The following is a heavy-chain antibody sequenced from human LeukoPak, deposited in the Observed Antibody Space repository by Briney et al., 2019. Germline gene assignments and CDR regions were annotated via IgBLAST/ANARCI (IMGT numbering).Heavy chain of an antibody. V-gene: IGHV1-3*01. Sequence: ASVKVSCKASGYTFTSYAMHWVRQAPGQWLEWMGWINAGNGNTKYSQKFQGRVTITRDTSASTAYMELSSLRSEDTAVYYCARDRSTMVRGVINKHNWFDPWGQGTLVTVSS. CDR3: ARDRSTMVRGVINKHNWFDP. CDR2: INAGNGNT. CDR1: GYTFTSYA. J-gene: IGHJ5*02. D-gene: IGHD3-10*01.